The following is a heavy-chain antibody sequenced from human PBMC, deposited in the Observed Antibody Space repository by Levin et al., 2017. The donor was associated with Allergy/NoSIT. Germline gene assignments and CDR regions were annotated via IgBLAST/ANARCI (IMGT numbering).Heavy chain of an antibody. CDR2: ISSSSSYI. J-gene: IGHJ6*03. V-gene: IGHV3-21*01. Sequence: GGSLRLSCAASGFTFSSYSMNWVRQAPGKGLEWVSSISSSSSYIYYADSVKGRFTISRDNAKNSLYLQMNSLRAEDTAVYYCARLFCSAGSCYYPSYYYYMDVWGKGTTVTVSS. D-gene: IGHD2-15*01. CDR3: ARLFCSAGSCYYPSYYYYMDV. CDR1: GFTFSSYS.